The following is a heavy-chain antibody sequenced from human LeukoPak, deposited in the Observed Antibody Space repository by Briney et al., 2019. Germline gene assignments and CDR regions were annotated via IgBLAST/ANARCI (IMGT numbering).Heavy chain of an antibody. CDR3: ARDSTRSYYYDSSGFTVGLGY. Sequence: SETLSLTCTVSGGSISSSSYYWGWIRQPPGKGLEWIGSIYYSGSTYYNPSLKSQVTISVDTSKNQFSLKLSSVTAADTAVYYCARDSTRSYYYDSSGFTVGLGYWGQGTLVTVSS. CDR1: GGSISSSSYY. CDR2: IYYSGST. J-gene: IGHJ4*02. D-gene: IGHD3-22*01. V-gene: IGHV4-39*02.